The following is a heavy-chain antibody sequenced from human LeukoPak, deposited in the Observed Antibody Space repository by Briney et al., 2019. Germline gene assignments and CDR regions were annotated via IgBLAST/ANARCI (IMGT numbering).Heavy chain of an antibody. V-gene: IGHV3-74*01. CDR2: ISGDGSST. CDR1: GFTFSSYW. CDR3: ARVLVTAPVDY. D-gene: IGHD2-21*02. Sequence: TGGSLRLSCAASGFTFSSYWMHWVRQAPGKGLMWVLRISGDGSSTNYADSVKGRFTISRDNAKNTLYLQMNSLRVEDTALYYCARVLVTAPVDYWGQGTLVTVSS. J-gene: IGHJ4*02.